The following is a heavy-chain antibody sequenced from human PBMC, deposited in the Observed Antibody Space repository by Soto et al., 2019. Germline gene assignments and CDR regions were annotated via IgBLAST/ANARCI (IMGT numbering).Heavy chain of an antibody. D-gene: IGHD6-25*01. J-gene: IGHJ4*02. CDR2: TYHRGST. CDR1: GVSISSYF. V-gene: IGHV4-59*07. Sequence: PSDSLSLTCSVSGVSISSYFCSWIRQAPGGGLEWIGYTYHRGSTNYSPSLKSRVAISLDTSENQFSLKVNSVTAADTAVYYCARIGGYHGPLDYWGQGTLVTVYS. CDR3: ARIGGYHGPLDY.